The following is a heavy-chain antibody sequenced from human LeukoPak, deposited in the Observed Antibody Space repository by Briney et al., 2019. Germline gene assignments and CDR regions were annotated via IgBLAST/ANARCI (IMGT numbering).Heavy chain of an antibody. CDR1: GFTVSSNY. CDR2: IYSGGST. CDR3: RAYCSGGSCYSPFDYYGMDV. V-gene: IGHV3-53*01. J-gene: IGHJ6*02. Sequence: GGSLRLPCAASGFTVSSNYMSWVRQAPGKGLEWVSVIYSGGSTYYADSVKGRFTISRDNSKNTLYLQMNSLRAEDTAVYYCRAYCSGGSCYSPFDYYGMDVWGQGTTVTVSS. D-gene: IGHD2-15*01.